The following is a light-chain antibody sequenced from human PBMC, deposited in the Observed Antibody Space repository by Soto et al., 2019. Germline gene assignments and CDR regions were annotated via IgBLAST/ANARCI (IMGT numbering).Light chain of an antibody. CDR1: SSDVDYSNS. CDR2: EVS. J-gene: IGLJ1*01. V-gene: IGLV2-8*01. CDR3: SSYAGSYNFV. Sequence: SALTQPPSASGSPGQSVTISCTATSSDVDYSNSVCWHQQHPGKAPKLMIYEVSKRATGVPDRFSGSKSGNTASLTVSGLQAEDEADYYCSSYAGSYNFVFGTGTKLTVL.